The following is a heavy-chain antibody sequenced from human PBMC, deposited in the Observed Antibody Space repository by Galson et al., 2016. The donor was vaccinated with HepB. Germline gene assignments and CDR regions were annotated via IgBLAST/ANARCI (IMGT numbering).Heavy chain of an antibody. V-gene: IGHV3-11*06. Sequence: SLRLSCAASGFRFSDYYMSWIRQAPGKGLEWISCISSRSTYTRYADTVTGRFTISRDNVKNSLYLQMNNVRAEDTAVYYCARDRRGMIRFLVWSTHFDSWGQGTLVTVSS. J-gene: IGHJ5*01. CDR3: ARDRRGMIRFLVWSTHFDS. D-gene: IGHD3-3*01. CDR2: ISSRSTYT. CDR1: GFRFSDYY.